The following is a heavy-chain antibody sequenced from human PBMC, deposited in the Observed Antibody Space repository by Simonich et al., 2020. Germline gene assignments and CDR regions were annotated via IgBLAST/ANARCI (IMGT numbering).Heavy chain of an antibody. J-gene: IGHJ4*02. CDR1: GYTFTSYG. Sequence: QVQLVQSGAEVKKPGASVKVSCKASGYTFTSYGISWVRQAPGQGLEWMEWLSAYNGNTNYAQKLQGRVTMTTDTSTSTAYMELRSLRSDDTAVYYCARASRGTWWYYYFDYWGQGTLVTVSS. CDR3: ARASRGTWWYYYFDY. CDR2: LSAYNGNT. D-gene: IGHD2-15*01. V-gene: IGHV1-18*01.